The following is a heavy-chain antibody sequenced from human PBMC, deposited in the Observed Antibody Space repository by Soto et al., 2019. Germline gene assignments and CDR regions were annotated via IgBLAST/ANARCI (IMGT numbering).Heavy chain of an antibody. J-gene: IGHJ4*02. CDR3: VRAIAATASY. Sequence: EVQLVESGGGLVQPGGSLRLSCVGSGFSFSSHWMHWVRRAPGKGLEWVANIKQDGSEKYHVDSVKGRFTISRDNAKNSVVLQMNSLSAEDTALYYCVRAIAATASYWGQGTLVTGSS. CDR2: IKQDGSEK. D-gene: IGHD1-26*01. V-gene: IGHV3-7*04. CDR1: GFSFSSHW.